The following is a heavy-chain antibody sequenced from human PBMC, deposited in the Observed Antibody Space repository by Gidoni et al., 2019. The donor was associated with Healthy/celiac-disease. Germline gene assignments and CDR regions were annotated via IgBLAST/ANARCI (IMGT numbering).Heavy chain of an antibody. CDR1: GGTFSRYA. V-gene: IGHV1-69*01. Sequence: QVQLVQSGAEVTKPGSSVKVSCKASGGTFSRYAISWVRQAPGQGLEWMGGIIPIFGTANYAQKFQGRVTITADESTSTAYMELSSLRSEDTAVYYCARATGSSGWLRDDAFDIWGQGTMVTVSS. CDR2: IIPIFGTA. D-gene: IGHD6-19*01. J-gene: IGHJ3*02. CDR3: ARATGSSGWLRDDAFDI.